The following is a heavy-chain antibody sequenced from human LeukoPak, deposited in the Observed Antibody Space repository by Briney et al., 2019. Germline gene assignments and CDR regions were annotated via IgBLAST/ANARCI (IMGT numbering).Heavy chain of an antibody. CDR3: ARLGAYHDYVWGSYRPHYFDY. J-gene: IGHJ4*02. V-gene: IGHV4-39*01. Sequence: PSETLSLTCTVSGGSISSSSYYWGWIRQPPGKGLEWIGSIYYSGSTYYNPSLKSRVTISVDTSKNQFSLKLSSVTAADTAVYYCARLGAYHDYVWGSYRPHYFDYWGQGTLVTVSS. D-gene: IGHD3-16*02. CDR1: GGSISSSSYY. CDR2: IYYSGST.